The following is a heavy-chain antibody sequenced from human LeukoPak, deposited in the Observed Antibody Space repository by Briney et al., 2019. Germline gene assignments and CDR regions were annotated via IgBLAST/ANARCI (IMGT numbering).Heavy chain of an antibody. Sequence: ASVKVSCKASGYTFTSYGISWVRQAPGQGLEWMGWINAGNGNTKYSQKFQGRVTITRDTSASTAYMELSSLRSEGTAVYYCARDGGNYYGSGSYPEGAADYWGQGTLVTVSS. J-gene: IGHJ4*02. CDR2: INAGNGNT. CDR1: GYTFTSYG. V-gene: IGHV1-3*01. D-gene: IGHD3-10*01. CDR3: ARDGGNYYGSGSYPEGAADY.